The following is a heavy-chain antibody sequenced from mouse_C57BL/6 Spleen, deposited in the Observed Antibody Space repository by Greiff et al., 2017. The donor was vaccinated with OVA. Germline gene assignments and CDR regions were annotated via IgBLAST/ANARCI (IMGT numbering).Heavy chain of an antibody. D-gene: IGHD2-3*01. J-gene: IGHJ1*03. CDR2: IDPSDSYT. CDR3: ARRGYYVGWYFDV. Sequence: QVQLQQPGAELVKPGASVKLSCKASGYTFTSYWMQWVKQRPGQGLEWIGEIDPSDSYTNYNQKFKGKATLTVDTSSSTAYMQLSSLTSEDSAVYYCARRGYYVGWYFDVWGTGTTVTVSS. V-gene: IGHV1-50*01. CDR1: GYTFTSYW.